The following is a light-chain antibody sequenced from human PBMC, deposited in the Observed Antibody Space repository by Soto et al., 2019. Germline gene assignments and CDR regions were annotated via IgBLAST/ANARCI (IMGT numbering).Light chain of an antibody. V-gene: IGKV1-17*01. J-gene: IGKJ1*01. CDR3: LQHNTYPRA. CDR2: AAS. Sequence: DIQMTQSPSSLSASVGDRVTITCRASQGIGNDLGWYQQKPGKAPKRLIFAASILQSGVPSRFSGSGSGTEFTLTISSLQHEDFATYYCLQHNTYPRAFGQGTKVEI. CDR1: QGIGND.